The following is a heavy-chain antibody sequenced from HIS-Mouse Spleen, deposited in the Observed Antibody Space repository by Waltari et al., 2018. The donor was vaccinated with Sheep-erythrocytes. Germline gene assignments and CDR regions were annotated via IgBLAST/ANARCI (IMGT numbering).Heavy chain of an antibody. V-gene: IGHV3-21*01. CDR2: ISSSSSYI. CDR3: ARVASGATFDY. CDR1: GFTFSSYS. Sequence: EVQLVESGGGLVKPGGSLRLSCAASGFTFSSYSMNWVRQAPGKGVEWVSSISSSSSYIYYADSVKGRFTISRDHAKNSLYLQMNSLRAEDTAVYYCARVASGATFDYWGQGTLVTVSS. J-gene: IGHJ4*02. D-gene: IGHD1-26*01.